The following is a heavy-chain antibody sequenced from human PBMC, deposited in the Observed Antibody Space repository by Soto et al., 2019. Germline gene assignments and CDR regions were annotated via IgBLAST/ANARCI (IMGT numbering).Heavy chain of an antibody. V-gene: IGHV1-18*01. J-gene: IGHJ6*02. CDR3: VMVDNYVTPTPQDV. Sequence: QVQLVQSGDEVKKPGASVKVSCKASGYIFVNYGIACVRQAPGQGLEWMGWISPYTGNTHSALKVQGILTLTTDTSTSTDYMDLGILTSDDTAVYYCVMVDNYVTPTPQDVWGQGTTVTVSS. CDR1: GYIFVNYG. D-gene: IGHD3-16*01. CDR2: ISPYTGNT.